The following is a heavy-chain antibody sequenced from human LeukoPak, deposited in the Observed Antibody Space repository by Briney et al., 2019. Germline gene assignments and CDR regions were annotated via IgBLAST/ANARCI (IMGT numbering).Heavy chain of an antibody. CDR3: ARRCDTSSYYTYYFDY. D-gene: IGHD3-22*01. Sequence: ASVKVSCKASGYTFTAYYIHWVRQAPGQGLEWMGWINPNSGGANYAQKFQGRVTMTRDTSISTAYMELSRLRSDDTAVYFCARRCDTSSYYTYYFDYWGQGTLVTVSS. J-gene: IGHJ4*02. CDR1: GYTFTAYY. CDR2: INPNSGGA. V-gene: IGHV1-2*02.